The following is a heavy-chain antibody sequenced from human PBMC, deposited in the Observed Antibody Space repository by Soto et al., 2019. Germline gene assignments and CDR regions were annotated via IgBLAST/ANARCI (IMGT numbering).Heavy chain of an antibody. CDR3: AKVFGGYGIDY. V-gene: IGHV3-30*18. CDR2: MSYDGSNK. CDR1: GFTFSSYG. Sequence: LRLSCAASGFTFSSYGMHWVRQAPGKGLEWVAVMSYDGSNKYYADSVKGRFTISRDNSKNTLYLQMNSLRAEDTAVYYCAKVFGGYGIDYWGQGTLVTVSS. D-gene: IGHD5-12*01. J-gene: IGHJ4*02.